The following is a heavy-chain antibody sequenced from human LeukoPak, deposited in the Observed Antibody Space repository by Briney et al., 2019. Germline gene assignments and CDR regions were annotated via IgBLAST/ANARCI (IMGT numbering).Heavy chain of an antibody. Sequence: GGSLRLSCADSGFTFSSYAMAWVRQAPGKGLEWVSGISGSGDATWYADSVKGRFTISRDNSKNTVSLQMNSLRPEDTAIYYCAMCSRSSCFAAGACDCWGQGTQVTVSS. J-gene: IGHJ4*02. CDR1: GFTFSSYA. D-gene: IGHD2-15*01. CDR2: ISGSGDAT. CDR3: AMCSRSSCFAAGACDC. V-gene: IGHV3-23*01.